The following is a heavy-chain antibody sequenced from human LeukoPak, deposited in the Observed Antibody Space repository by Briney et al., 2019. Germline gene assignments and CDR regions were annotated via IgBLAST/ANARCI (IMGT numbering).Heavy chain of an antibody. CDR1: GYTFTNYG. CDR2: ISGYNGNT. V-gene: IGHV1-18*01. D-gene: IGHD6-13*01. J-gene: IGHJ4*02. CDR3: ARGRTRYSSSCFDY. Sequence: ASVKVSCKASGYTFTNYGFNWVRQAPGQGLEWMGWISGYNGNTNYAQKFQGRVTMTTDTSTSTAYMELRSLRSDDTAVYYCARGRTRYSSSCFDYWGQGTLVSVSS.